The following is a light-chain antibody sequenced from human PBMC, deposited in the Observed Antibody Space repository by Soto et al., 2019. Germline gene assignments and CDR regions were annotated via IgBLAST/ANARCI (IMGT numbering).Light chain of an antibody. V-gene: IGKV1-5*03. CDR2: KAS. CDR1: QSISSW. J-gene: IGKJ4*01. CDR3: QQYNSYPLP. Sequence: DIQMTQSPSTLSASVGDRVTITCRASQSISSWLAWYQHKPGKAPKLLIYKASSLESGVPSRVSGSGSGTEFTLTISSLQPDDFATSYCQQYNSYPLPFGGGTKVETK.